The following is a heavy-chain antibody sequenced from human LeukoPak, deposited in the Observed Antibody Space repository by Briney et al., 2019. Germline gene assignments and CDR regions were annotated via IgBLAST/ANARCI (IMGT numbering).Heavy chain of an antibody. CDR1: GFTFSSYS. CDR3: AASRAYSGYVDY. Sequence: PGGSLRLSCAASGFTFSSYSMNWVRQAPGKGLEWVSSISSSSSYIYYADSVKGRFTISRDNAKNSLYLQMNSLRAEDTAVYYCAASRAYSGYVDYWGQGTLVTVSS. V-gene: IGHV3-21*01. CDR2: ISSSSSYI. D-gene: IGHD5-12*01. J-gene: IGHJ4*02.